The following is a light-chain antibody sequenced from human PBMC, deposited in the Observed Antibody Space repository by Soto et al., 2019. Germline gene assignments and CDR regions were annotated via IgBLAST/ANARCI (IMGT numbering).Light chain of an antibody. CDR1: QDVGDW. J-gene: IGKJ2*01. CDR3: QQGKSFPYT. Sequence: IQMTQSPSTVSASLGDGINITCRAAQDVGDWLAWYQQRPGKAPKLLIFHASTLQSGVPPRFSGSRSGTTFTLSVSGLRSDDFATYYRQQGKSFPYTLGQGTRLEI. V-gene: IGKV1-12*01. CDR2: HAS.